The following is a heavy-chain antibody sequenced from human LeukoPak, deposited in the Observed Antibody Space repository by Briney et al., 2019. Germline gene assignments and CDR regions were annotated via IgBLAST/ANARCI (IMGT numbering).Heavy chain of an antibody. CDR3: ARALYHTFDY. CDR1: GYSFSSYG. CDR2: ISADSGNT. V-gene: IGHV1-18*01. J-gene: IGHJ4*02. Sequence: VKVXCXASGYSFSSYGISWVRQAPGQGLEWIGWISADSGNTNYVQKLQGRFTMTTDTSTSTAYMELRSLRSDDTAVYYCARALYHTFDYWGQGTLVIVSS. D-gene: IGHD2-2*01.